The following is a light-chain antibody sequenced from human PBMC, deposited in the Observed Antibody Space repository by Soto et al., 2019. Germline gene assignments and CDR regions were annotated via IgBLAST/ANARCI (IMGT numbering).Light chain of an antibody. CDR1: SGHSSYA. CDR2: LKNDGSH. Sequence: QPVLTQSPSASASLGASVRLTCTLSSGHSSYAIAWHQKQPGKGPRSLMDLKNDGSHTKGDGIPDRFSGSSSGAERSLIIASLQSEDEADYYCQTWGTGFQVFGGGTKLTVL. J-gene: IGLJ2*01. CDR3: QTWGTGFQV. V-gene: IGLV4-69*01.